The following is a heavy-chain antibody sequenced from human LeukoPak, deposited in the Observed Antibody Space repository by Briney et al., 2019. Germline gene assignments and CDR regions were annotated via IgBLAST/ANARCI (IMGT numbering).Heavy chain of an antibody. V-gene: IGHV4-4*09. J-gene: IGHJ4*02. CDR1: GGSISSYY. D-gene: IGHD3-3*01. Sequence: SETLSLTCTVSGGSISSYYWSWIRQPPGKGLEWIGYIYTSGSTNYNPSLKSRVTISVDTSKNQFSLKLSSVTAADTAVYYCARAGQKYYYFDYWGQGTLVTVSS. CDR3: ARAGQKYYYFDY. CDR2: IYTSGST.